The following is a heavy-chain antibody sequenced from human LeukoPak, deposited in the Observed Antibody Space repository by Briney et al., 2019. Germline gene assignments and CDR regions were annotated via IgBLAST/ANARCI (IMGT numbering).Heavy chain of an antibody. Sequence: SVKVSCKASGYTFTSYGISWVRQAPGQGLEWMGGIIPIFGTANYAQKFQGRVTITADESTSTAYMELSSLRSEDTAVYYCATSYKYSYVPPEPYWGQGTLVTVSS. CDR3: ATSYKYSYVPPEPY. D-gene: IGHD5-18*01. CDR2: IIPIFGTA. V-gene: IGHV1-69*13. J-gene: IGHJ4*02. CDR1: GYTFTSYG.